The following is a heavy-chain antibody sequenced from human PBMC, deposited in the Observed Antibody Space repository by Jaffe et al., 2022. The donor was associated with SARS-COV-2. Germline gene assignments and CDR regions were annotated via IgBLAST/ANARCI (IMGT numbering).Heavy chain of an antibody. CDR3: ASLETYGDYGDAFDI. Sequence: QVQLQQWGAGLLKPSETLSLTCAVYGGSFSGYYWSWIRQPPGKGLEWIGEINHSGSTNYNPSLKSRVTISVDTSKNQFSLKLSSVTAADTAVYYCASLETYGDYGDAFDIWGQGTMVTVSS. CDR1: GGSFSGYY. CDR2: INHSGST. V-gene: IGHV4-34*01. J-gene: IGHJ3*02. D-gene: IGHD4-17*01.